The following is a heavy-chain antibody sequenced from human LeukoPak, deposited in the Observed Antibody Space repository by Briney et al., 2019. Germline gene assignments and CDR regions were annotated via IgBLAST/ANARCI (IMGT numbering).Heavy chain of an antibody. CDR3: ARDPSSMVRGVIIWYFDL. Sequence: ASVKVSCKASGYTFSGQYMHWVRQAPGQGLEWLGWISPSNGATNYAQKFLGRVTMTRDTSIGTAYMELNRLTSDDTAMYYCARDPSSMVRGVIIWYFDLWGQGTLVTVSS. D-gene: IGHD3-10*01. V-gene: IGHV1-2*02. CDR2: ISPSNGAT. J-gene: IGHJ4*02. CDR1: GYTFSGQY.